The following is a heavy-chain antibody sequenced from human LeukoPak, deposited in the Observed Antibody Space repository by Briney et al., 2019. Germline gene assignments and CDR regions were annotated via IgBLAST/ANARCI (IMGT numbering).Heavy chain of an antibody. V-gene: IGHV3-7*01. CDR2: IKQDGSEK. CDR1: GFTFSSYW. D-gene: IGHD3-10*01. Sequence: GGSLRLSCAASGFTFSSYWMSWVRQAPGKGLEWVANIKQDGSEKYYVDSVKGRFTISRDNAKNSLYLQMNSLRAEDTAVYYCARDSRYYGSLYDYWGQGTLVTVSS. J-gene: IGHJ4*02. CDR3: ARDSRYYGSLYDY.